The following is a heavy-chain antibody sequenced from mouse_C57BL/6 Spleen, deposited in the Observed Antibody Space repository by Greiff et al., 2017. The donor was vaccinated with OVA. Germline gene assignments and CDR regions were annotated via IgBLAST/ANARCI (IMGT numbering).Heavy chain of an antibody. CDR1: GYTFTDYE. CDR2: IDPETGGT. V-gene: IGHV1-15*01. Sequence: QVQLQQSGAELVRPGASVTLSCKASGYTFTDYEMHWVKQTPVHGLEWIGTIDPETGGTAYNQKFKGKAIVTADKSSSKAYMELRSLTSEDSAVYYCTGGGAHGWYAMDYWGQGTSVTVSS. D-gene: IGHD1-1*02. J-gene: IGHJ4*01. CDR3: TGGGAHGWYAMDY.